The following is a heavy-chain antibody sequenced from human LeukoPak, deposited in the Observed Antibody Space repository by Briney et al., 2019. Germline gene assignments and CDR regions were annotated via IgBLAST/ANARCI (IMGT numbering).Heavy chain of an antibody. J-gene: IGHJ4*02. CDR3: ARYLARHFDY. Sequence: SETLSLTCTVSGGSISTYYWSWIRQPPGKGLEWIGYIYYSGSTNYNPSLKSRVSISVDTSKNQFSLKLSSVTAADTAVYYWARYLARHFDYWGQGTLVTVSS. CDR2: IYYSGST. V-gene: IGHV4-59*08. D-gene: IGHD2/OR15-2a*01. CDR1: GGSISTYY.